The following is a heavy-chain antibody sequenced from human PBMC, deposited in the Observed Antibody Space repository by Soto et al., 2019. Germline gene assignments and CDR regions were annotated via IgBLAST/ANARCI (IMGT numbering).Heavy chain of an antibody. V-gene: IGHV1-46*01. CDR1: GYTFTSYY. CDR2: INPSGGST. J-gene: IGHJ6*02. D-gene: IGHD4-4*01. Sequence: ASVKVSCKASGYTFTSYYMHWVRQAPGQGLEWMGIINPSGGSTSYAQKFQGRVTMTRDTSTSTVYMELSSLRSEDTDVYYCAREDYSNYYYYYGMDVWGQGTTVTVSS. CDR3: AREDYSNYYYYYGMDV.